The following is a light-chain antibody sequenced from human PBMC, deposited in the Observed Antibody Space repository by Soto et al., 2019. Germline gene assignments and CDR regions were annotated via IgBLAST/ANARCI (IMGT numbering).Light chain of an antibody. V-gene: IGKV3-11*01. CDR2: DAS. CDR1: QSVGSY. J-gene: IGKJ4*01. Sequence: EIVLTQSPATLSLSPGERATLSCRASQSVGSYLAWYQQKPGQAPRLLIYDASTRATGIPARLSGSGSGTDFTLTISSLEPEDFAVYYCQQRTNWPPLTFGGGTKVEVK. CDR3: QQRTNWPPLT.